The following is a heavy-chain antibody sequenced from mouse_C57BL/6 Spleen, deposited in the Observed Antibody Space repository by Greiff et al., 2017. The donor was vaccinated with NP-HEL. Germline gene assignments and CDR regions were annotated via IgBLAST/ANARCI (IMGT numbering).Heavy chain of an antibody. CDR3: ANYALYYFDG. CDR1: GYAFSSSW. Sequence: QVQLQQSGPELVKPGASVKISCKASGYAFSSSWMNWVKQRPGKGLEWIGRIYPGDGDTNYNGKFKGKATLTADKSSSTAYMQLSSLTSEDSAVYFCANYALYYFDGGGQGTTLTVSS. D-gene: IGHD1-1*01. CDR2: IYPGDGDT. J-gene: IGHJ2*01. V-gene: IGHV1-82*01.